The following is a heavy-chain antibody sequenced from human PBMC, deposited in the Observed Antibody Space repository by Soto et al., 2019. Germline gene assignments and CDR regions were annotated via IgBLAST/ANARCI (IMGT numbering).Heavy chain of an antibody. D-gene: IGHD4-17*01. CDR1: GYTFTSYY. V-gene: IGHV1-2*02. CDR3: ARITERTVTIVY. Sequence: ASVKVSCKASGYTFTSYYMHWVRQAPGQGLEWMGWINPNSGGTNYAQKFQGRVTMTRDTSISTAYMELSRLRSDDTAVYYCARITERTVTIVYWGQGTLVTVSS. J-gene: IGHJ4*02. CDR2: INPNSGGT.